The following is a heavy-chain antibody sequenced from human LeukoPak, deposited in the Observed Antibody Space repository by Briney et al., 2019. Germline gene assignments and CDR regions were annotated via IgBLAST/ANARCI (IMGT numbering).Heavy chain of an antibody. D-gene: IGHD2-2*01. CDR3: AAAVVPAAMEDYYYYIDV. V-gene: IGHV4-4*07. J-gene: IGHJ6*03. Sequence: SETLSLTCTVSGGSISSYYWSWIRQPAGKGLEWIGRIYTSGSTNYNPSLKSRVTMSVDTSKNQFSLKLSSVTAADTAVYYCAAAVVPAAMEDYYYYIDVWGKGTTVTVSS. CDR1: GGSISSYY. CDR2: IYTSGST.